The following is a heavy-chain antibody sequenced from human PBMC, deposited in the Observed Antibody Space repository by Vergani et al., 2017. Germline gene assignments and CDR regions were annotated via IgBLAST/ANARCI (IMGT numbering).Heavy chain of an antibody. Sequence: VQLVESGGGVVQPGGSLRLSCAASGFTFSSYGMHWVRQAPGKGLEWVGFIRSKAYGGTTEYAASVKGRFTISRDDSKSIAYLQMNRLKTEDTAVYYCTRGTMGAFSIWGQGTMVTVSS. CDR1: GFTFSSYG. CDR2: IRSKAYGGTT. J-gene: IGHJ3*02. V-gene: IGHV3-49*04. CDR3: TRGTMGAFSI. D-gene: IGHD3-10*01.